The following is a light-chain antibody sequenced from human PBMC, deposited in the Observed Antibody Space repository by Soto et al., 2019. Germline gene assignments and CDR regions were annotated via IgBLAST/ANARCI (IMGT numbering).Light chain of an antibody. CDR1: QSVSSSY. CDR3: QQYGSSPRT. Sequence: EILLTQSPGTLSLSPGERATLSCRASQSVSSSYLAWYQQKPGQAPRLLIYGASIRATAIPDRCSGSGSGTDFTLIMSRMEPEDFAVYYCQQYGSSPRTFGQGTKVDIK. CDR2: GAS. V-gene: IGKV3-20*01. J-gene: IGKJ1*01.